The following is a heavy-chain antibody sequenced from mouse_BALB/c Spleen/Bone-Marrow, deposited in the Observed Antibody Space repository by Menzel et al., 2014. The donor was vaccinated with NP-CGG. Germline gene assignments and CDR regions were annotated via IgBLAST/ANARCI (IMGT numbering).Heavy chain of an antibody. J-gene: IGHJ4*01. CDR2: IHYSGNT. Sequence: EVKVVESGPDLVKPSQSLSLTCTVTGYSITSGYSWNWIRQFPGNKLEWMGYIHYSGNTNYNPSLKSRISITRDTSKNQFFLQLSSVTTEDTATYYCARVRGYAMDYWGQGTSVTVSS. V-gene: IGHV3-1*02. CDR3: ARVRGYAMDY. CDR1: GYSITSGYS.